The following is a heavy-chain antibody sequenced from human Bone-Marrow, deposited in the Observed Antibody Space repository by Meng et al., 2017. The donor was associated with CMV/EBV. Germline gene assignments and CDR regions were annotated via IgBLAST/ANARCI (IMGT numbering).Heavy chain of an antibody. V-gene: IGHV3-30*02. CDR2: IRYDGSNK. Sequence: GESLKISCAASGFTFSSYGMHWVRQAPGKGLEWVAFIRYDGSNKYYADSVKGRFTISRDNSKNTLYLQMNGLRAEDTAVYYCAKGATLTTVTTYYYYGMDVWGQGTTVTVSS. CDR3: AKGATLTTVTTYYYYGMDV. J-gene: IGHJ6*02. D-gene: IGHD4-11*01. CDR1: GFTFSSYG.